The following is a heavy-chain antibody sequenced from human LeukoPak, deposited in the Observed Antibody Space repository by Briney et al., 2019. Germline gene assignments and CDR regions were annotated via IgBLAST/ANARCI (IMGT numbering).Heavy chain of an antibody. Sequence: PSETLSLTCAVYGGSFSGYYWSCIRQPPGKGLEWIGEINHSGSTNYNPSLKSRVTISVDTSKNQFSLKLSSVTAADTAVYYCARESRRRHRYCSGGSCYSNLRWFDPWGQGTLVTVSS. CDR2: INHSGST. D-gene: IGHD2-15*01. CDR1: GGSFSGYY. V-gene: IGHV4-34*01. CDR3: ARESRRRHRYCSGGSCYSNLRWFDP. J-gene: IGHJ5*02.